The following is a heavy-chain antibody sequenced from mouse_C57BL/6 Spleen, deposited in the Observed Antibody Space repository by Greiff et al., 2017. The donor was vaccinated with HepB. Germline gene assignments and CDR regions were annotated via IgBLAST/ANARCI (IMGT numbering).Heavy chain of an antibody. CDR3: AGDSGNPPWFAY. J-gene: IGHJ3*01. CDR2: IYPGSGNT. Sequence: QVHVKQSGAELVRPGASVKLSCKASGYTFTDYYINWVKQRPGQGLEWIARIYPGSGNTYYNEKFKGKATLTAEKSSSTAYMQLSILTSEDSAVYFCAGDSGNPPWFAYWGQGTLVTVSA. D-gene: IGHD1-3*01. CDR1: GYTFTDYY. V-gene: IGHV1-76*01.